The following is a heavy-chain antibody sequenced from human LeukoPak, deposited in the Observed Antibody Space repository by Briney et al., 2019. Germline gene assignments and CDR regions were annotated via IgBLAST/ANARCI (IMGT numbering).Heavy chain of an antibody. V-gene: IGHV4-39*01. CDR3: ARRGYCSGPMCYGEH. CDR1: GGSVSSRSCH. D-gene: IGHD2-15*01. Sequence: SETLSLTCSVSGGSVSSRSCHWGWIRQPPGKGLEWIGSIYYSGNTYYNPSLKRRVTVSVDKSKNQFSLKLSSVTAADTATYFCARRGYCSGPMCYGEHLGPGALVTVSS. CDR2: IYYSGNT. J-gene: IGHJ4*02.